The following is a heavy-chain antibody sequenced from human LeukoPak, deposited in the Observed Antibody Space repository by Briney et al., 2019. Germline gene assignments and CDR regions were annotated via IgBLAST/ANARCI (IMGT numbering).Heavy chain of an antibody. J-gene: IGHJ6*02. D-gene: IGHD1-26*01. CDR2: VYYSGRT. V-gene: IGHV4-59*01. Sequence: SETLSLTCTVSGGSISSYYWSWIRQPPGKGLEWIGYVYYSGRTNYNPSLKSRVTISVDTSKNQFSLKLSSVTAAGTAVYYCARTFSESYYYYGMDVWGQGTTVTVSS. CDR3: ARTFSESYYYYGMDV. CDR1: GGSISSYY.